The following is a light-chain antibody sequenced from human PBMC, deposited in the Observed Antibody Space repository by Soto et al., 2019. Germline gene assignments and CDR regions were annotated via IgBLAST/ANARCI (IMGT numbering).Light chain of an antibody. Sequence: MTQSPPSLSASVGDRVTITCQASQDIGTYLNWYQHKPGKAPNLVIYDASNLETGVPSRFSGGGSGTDFTFTISSLRPEDIATYYCQHSNHLPLFGPGTKVDF. J-gene: IGKJ3*01. CDR2: DAS. V-gene: IGKV1-33*01. CDR1: QDIGTY. CDR3: QHSNHLPL.